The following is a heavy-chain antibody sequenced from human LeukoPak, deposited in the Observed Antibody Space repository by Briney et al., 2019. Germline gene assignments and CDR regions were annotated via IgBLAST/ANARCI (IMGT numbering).Heavy chain of an antibody. J-gene: IGHJ4*02. CDR1: GGSISPYY. CDR2: MYYSGSA. CDR3: AGSFCSGNYFDY. V-gene: IGHV4-59*12. D-gene: IGHD3-10*02. Sequence: SETLSLTCTVSGGSISPYYWSWIRQPPGKGLEGIAYMYYSGSANYNPSLKSRVTMSIDTSKNQFSLKLSSLSAADTAGYYCAGSFCSGNYFDYWGQGTLVTVSS.